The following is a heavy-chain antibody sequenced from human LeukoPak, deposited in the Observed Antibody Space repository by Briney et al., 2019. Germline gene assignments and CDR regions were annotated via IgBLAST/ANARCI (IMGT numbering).Heavy chain of an antibody. CDR1: GGSISSGGYY. CDR2: IYHSGST. CDR3: ARHELLWPYDY. Sequence: PSETLSLTCTVSGGSISSGGYYWSWIRQPPGKGLEWIGYIYHSGSTNYNPSLKSRVTISVDTSKNQFSLKLSSVTAVDTAVYYCARHELLWPYDYWGQGTLVTVSS. D-gene: IGHD3-10*01. V-gene: IGHV4-61*08. J-gene: IGHJ4*02.